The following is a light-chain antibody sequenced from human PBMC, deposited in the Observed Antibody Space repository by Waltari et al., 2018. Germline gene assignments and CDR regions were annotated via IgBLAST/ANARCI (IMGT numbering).Light chain of an antibody. CDR3: LSADSSGTYL. CDR2: KDS. V-gene: IGLV3-16*01. CDR1: AFPTKS. Sequence: SYELTQPPSVSVSLGQMARITCSGEAFPTKSDYWYQQKPGQFPVLVIYKDSERPSGIPERFSGSSSGTIVTLTISGVQAEDEADYYCLSADSSGTYLFGGGTKLTVL. J-gene: IGLJ2*01.